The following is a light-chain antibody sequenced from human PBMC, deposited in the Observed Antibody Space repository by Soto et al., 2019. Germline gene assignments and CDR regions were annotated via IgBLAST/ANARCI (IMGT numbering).Light chain of an antibody. V-gene: IGKV1-5*01. CDR3: QQYNSYSWT. J-gene: IGKJ1*01. CDR2: DAS. CDR1: QSINSW. Sequence: DIPMTQSPSTLSASVGDIVTITCRASQSINSWLAWYQQKPGKAPKLLIYDASSLESGVPSRFSGSGSGTEFTLTISSLQPADFATHYFQQYNSYSWTFGQGTKGEIK.